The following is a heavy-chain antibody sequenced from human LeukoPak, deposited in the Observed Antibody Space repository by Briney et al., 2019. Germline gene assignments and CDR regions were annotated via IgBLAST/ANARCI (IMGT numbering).Heavy chain of an antibody. Sequence: GESLNISCKGSGYSSTTYCIGWVRQMRGKGLEWMGIIYPVDSDTRHSPSFQGQVTISADKSISTAYLQWSSLKASDTAMHYCATFRFASGYGFGDYWGQGTLVTVSS. J-gene: IGHJ4*02. V-gene: IGHV5-51*01. CDR2: IYPVDSDT. CDR3: ATFRFASGYGFGDY. CDR1: GYSSTTYC. D-gene: IGHD5-18*01.